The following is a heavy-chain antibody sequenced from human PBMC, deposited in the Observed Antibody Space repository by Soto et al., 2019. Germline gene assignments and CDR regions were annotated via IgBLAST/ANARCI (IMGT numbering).Heavy chain of an antibody. CDR3: ARARRSSSRPDAIDI. V-gene: IGHV4-59*01. CDR1: GGSISTYY. CDR2: IDYSGST. J-gene: IGHJ3*02. Sequence: SETLSLTCTVSGGSISTYYWSWIRQPPGKELEWIGYIDYSGSTNYNFSLKSRVTISLDTSTNQFSLKLSSVTAADTAVYYCARARRSSSRPDAIDIWGQGTKVTVSS. D-gene: IGHD6-13*01.